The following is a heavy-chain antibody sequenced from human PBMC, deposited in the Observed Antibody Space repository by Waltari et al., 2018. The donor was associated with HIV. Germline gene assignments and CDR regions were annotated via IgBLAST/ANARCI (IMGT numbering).Heavy chain of an antibody. J-gene: IGHJ4*02. V-gene: IGHV3-7*01. CDR3: ARDGGRRGPFGY. D-gene: IGHD3-3*01. CDR2: IKQDGSEK. Sequence: EFHLVESGGGLVSPGGSLRLSCAASVCSSSNYWIIYVRQAPGKGQEWVANIKQDGSEKYYVDSVKGRFTISRDNDKNSVDLQMNSLRDEDTAVYYCARDGGRRGPFGYWGQGTLVTVSS. CDR1: VCSSSNYW.